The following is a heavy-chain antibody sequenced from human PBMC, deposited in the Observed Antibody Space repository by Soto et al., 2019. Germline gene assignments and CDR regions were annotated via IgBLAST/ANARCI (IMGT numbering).Heavy chain of an antibody. CDR3: ASSGSSGYYLTGAFDI. CDR2: INPNSGGT. Sequence: ASVKVSCKASGYTFTGYYMHWVRQAPGQGLEWMGWINPNSGGTNYAQKFQGRVTMTRDTSISTAYMELSRLRSDDTAVYYCASSGSSGYYLTGAFDIWGQGTMVTV. J-gene: IGHJ3*02. D-gene: IGHD3-22*01. V-gene: IGHV1-2*02. CDR1: GYTFTGYY.